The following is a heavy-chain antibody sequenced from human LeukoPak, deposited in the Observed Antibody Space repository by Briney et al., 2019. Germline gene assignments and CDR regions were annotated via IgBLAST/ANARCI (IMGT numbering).Heavy chain of an antibody. J-gene: IGHJ4*02. CDR1: GFTFSRYA. V-gene: IGHV3-23*01. CDR3: VKDPGRNSWDFAY. D-gene: IGHD3-10*01. CDR2: ISGSGGDT. Sequence: PGGSLRLSCAASGFTFSRYAMGWVRQAPGKGLEWVASISGSGGDTHYADSVKGRFTISRDISKNTLYVQMNSLRAEDTAVYYCVKDPGRNSWDFAYWGQGSLVTVSS.